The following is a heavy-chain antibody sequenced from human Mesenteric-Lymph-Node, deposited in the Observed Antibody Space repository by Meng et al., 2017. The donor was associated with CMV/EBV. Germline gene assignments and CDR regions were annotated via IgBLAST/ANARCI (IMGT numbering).Heavy chain of an antibody. CDR2: IYYSGST. J-gene: IGHJ6*02. V-gene: IGHV4-30-4*08. CDR3: ARDRAEGTRYYYGMDV. Sequence: SETLSLTCTVSGGSISSGDYYWSWIRQPPGKGLEWIGYIYYSGSTYYNPSLKSRVTISVDTSKNQFSLKLSSVTAADTAVYYCARDRAEGTRYYYGMDVWGQGTTVTVSS. D-gene: IGHD2-2*01. CDR1: GGSISSGDYY.